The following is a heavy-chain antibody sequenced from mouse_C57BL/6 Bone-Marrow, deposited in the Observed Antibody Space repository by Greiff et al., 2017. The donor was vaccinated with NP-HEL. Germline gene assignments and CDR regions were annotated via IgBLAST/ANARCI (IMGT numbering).Heavy chain of an antibody. J-gene: IGHJ1*03. Sequence: VKLVESGAELVRPGASVKLSCKASGYTFTDYYINWVQQRPGQGLEWIARIYPGSGNTYYNEKFKGKATLTAETSSSTAYMQLSSLTSEDSAVYFCARKGLPNWYFDVWGTGTTVTVSS. CDR2: IYPGSGNT. V-gene: IGHV1-76*01. D-gene: IGHD3-1*01. CDR3: ARKGLPNWYFDV. CDR1: GYTFTDYY.